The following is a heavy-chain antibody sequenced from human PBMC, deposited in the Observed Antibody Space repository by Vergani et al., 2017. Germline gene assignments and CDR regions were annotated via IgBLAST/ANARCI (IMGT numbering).Heavy chain of an antibody. J-gene: IGHJ5*02. D-gene: IGHD3/OR15-3a*01. CDR1: GYNFTSFD. CDR3: ARGVLDSKDHHNWFGP. Sequence: QEQLVQSGADVRKPGASVKVSCKASGYNFTSFDINWVRLATGQGLEWMGWMNPKRGNTAYAAKFQGRITMTRDSSTDTAYMEMKSLRSEDTAIYFCARGVLDSKDHHNWFGPGGQGTVVTVSS. CDR2: MNPKRGNT. V-gene: IGHV1-8*01.